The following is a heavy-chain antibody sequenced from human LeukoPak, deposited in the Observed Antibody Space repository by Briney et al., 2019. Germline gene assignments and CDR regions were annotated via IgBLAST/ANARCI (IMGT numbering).Heavy chain of an antibody. CDR3: VRDLTSGARFDF. D-gene: IGHD3-9*01. CDR2: ISSDGNTQ. CDR1: GFTFSSYA. Sequence: GGSLRLSCEVSGFTFSSYAMHWVRQAPGKGMEWVAIISSDGNTQSYADPLKGRFTISRDNFRDTVFLELTTLRPEDTGLYYCVRDLTSGARFDFWGPGTLVTVSS. V-gene: IGHV3-30*04. J-gene: IGHJ4*01.